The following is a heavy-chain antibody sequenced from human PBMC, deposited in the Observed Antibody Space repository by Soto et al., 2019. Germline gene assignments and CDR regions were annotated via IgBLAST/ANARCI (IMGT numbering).Heavy chain of an antibody. CDR3: YRFYGDYENWSDP. J-gene: IGHJ5*02. Sequence: QLQLQESGSGLVKPSQTLSLTCAVSGGSISSGGYSWSWIRQPPGKGLEWIGYIYRSGSTYSNPSLKSRVTISVDTSKNQFSLKLSFVTAADTDVYYCYRFYGDYENWSDPWGQGTLVTVSS. V-gene: IGHV4-30-2*01. D-gene: IGHD4-17*01. CDR2: IYRSGST. CDR1: GGSISSGGYS.